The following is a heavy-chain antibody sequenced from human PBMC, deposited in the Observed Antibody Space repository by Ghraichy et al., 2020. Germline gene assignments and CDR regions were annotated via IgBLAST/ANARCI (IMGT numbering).Heavy chain of an antibody. D-gene: IGHD3-9*01. Sequence: SQTLSLTCTVYGGFFSGYYWSWIRQSPGKGLVWIGEINHIGRTNYNASLKGRVTITVDTSKNQFSLRLNSVTAADTAVYYCTRGDWRLRFHHCGQGTLVTFSS. CDR3: TRGDWRLRFHH. CDR1: GGFFSGYY. V-gene: IGHV4-34*01. J-gene: IGHJ1*01. CDR2: INHIGRT.